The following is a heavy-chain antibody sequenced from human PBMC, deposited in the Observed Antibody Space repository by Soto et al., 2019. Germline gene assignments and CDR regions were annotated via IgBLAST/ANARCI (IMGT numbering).Heavy chain of an antibody. V-gene: IGHV3-23*01. D-gene: IGHD6-19*01. CDR1: GFTFNNYA. CDR2: ISGSGSST. J-gene: IGHJ4*02. CDR3: AKEKIASTVADFFDY. Sequence: GVSLRLSCEASGFTFNNYAMTWVRQTPGKGLQWVSTISGSGSSTFYADSVRGRFTISRDNSKNTLYLQMNSLRAEDTALYYCAKEKIASTVADFFDYWGKGTLVTVSS.